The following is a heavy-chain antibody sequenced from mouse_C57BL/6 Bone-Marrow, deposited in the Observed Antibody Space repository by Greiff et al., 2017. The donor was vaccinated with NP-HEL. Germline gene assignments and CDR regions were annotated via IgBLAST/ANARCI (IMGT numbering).Heavy chain of an antibody. Sequence: VQLKESGAELVRPGASVKLSCTASGFNIKDDYMHWVKQRPEQGLEWIGWIDPENGDTEYASKFQGKATITADKSSNTAYLQLSSLTSEDTAVYYCTYGSSLYWYFDVWGTGTTVTVSS. V-gene: IGHV14-4*01. CDR1: GFNIKDDY. D-gene: IGHD1-1*01. CDR3: TYGSSLYWYFDV. CDR2: IDPENGDT. J-gene: IGHJ1*03.